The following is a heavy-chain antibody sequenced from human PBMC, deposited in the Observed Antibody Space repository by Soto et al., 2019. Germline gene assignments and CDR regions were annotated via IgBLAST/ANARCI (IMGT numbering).Heavy chain of an antibody. CDR1: GGSISSSSYY. CDR2: IYYSGST. D-gene: IGHD1-1*01. CDR3: ARRGYGPENFDY. J-gene: IGHJ4*02. Sequence: SETLSLTCTVSGGSISSSSYYWGWIRQPPGKGLEWIGSIYYSGSTYYNPSLKSRVTISVDTSKNQFSLKLSSVTAADTAVYYCARRGYGPENFDYWGQGTLVTVSS. V-gene: IGHV4-39*01.